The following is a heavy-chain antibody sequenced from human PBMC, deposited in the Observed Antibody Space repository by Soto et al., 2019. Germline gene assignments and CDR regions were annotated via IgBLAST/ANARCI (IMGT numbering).Heavy chain of an antibody. D-gene: IGHD1-26*01. V-gene: IGHV1-46*01. CDR2: IDPTGRTT. Sequence: QVQLVQSGAEVKKPGASVQLSCKASGYTLTTYYIHWLRQAPGQGLEWMGIIDPTGRTTNDAQKFQGRVTMTRDTSTSTVYMQLSSLRYEDTAVYYCATNVGSTVGPDFDYWGQGTLVTVSS. J-gene: IGHJ4*02. CDR3: ATNVGSTVGPDFDY. CDR1: GYTLTTYY.